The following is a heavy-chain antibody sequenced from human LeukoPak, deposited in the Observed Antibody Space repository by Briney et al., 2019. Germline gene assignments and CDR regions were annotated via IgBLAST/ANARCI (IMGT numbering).Heavy chain of an antibody. V-gene: IGHV3-21*01. CDR1: GFTFSSYS. D-gene: IGHD3-3*01. CDR2: ISSSSSYI. J-gene: IGHJ4*02. CDR3: ARDRDDFWSGIDY. Sequence: GGSLRLSCAASGFTFSSYSMNWVRQAPGKGLEWVSSISSSSSYIYYADSVKGRFTISRDNAKNSLYLQMNGLRAEDTAVYYCARDRDDFWSGIDYWGQGTLVTVSS.